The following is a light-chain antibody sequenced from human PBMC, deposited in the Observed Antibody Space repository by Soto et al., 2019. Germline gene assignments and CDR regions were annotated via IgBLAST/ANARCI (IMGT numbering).Light chain of an antibody. V-gene: IGKV1-9*01. J-gene: IGKJ5*01. CDR2: AAS. Sequence: IQLTQSPSSLSESVGDRVTITCRASQGINNHLAWYQQKSGKAPKLLIYAASTLQGGVPSRFSGSGSGTDFTLTISSLQPEDFATYFCQQLHGYPITFGQGTRLEMK. CDR1: QGINNH. CDR3: QQLHGYPIT.